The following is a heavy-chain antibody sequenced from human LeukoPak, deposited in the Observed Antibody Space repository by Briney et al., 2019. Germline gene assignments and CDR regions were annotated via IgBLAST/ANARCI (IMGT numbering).Heavy chain of an antibody. CDR2: IRYDGSNK. Sequence: GGSLRLSCAASGFTFSSYGMHWVRQAPGKGLEWVAFIRYDGSNKYYADSVKGRFTISRDNSKNTLYLQMNSLRAEDTAVYYCARGDPYYDILPNDYWGQGTLVTVSS. CDR1: GFTFSSYG. D-gene: IGHD3-9*01. J-gene: IGHJ4*02. V-gene: IGHV3-30*02. CDR3: ARGDPYYDILPNDY.